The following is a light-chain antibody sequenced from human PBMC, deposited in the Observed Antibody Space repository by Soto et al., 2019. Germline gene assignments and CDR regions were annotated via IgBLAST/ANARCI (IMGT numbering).Light chain of an antibody. CDR2: DAS. V-gene: IGKV3-20*01. Sequence: EIVLTQSPGTLSLSPGERATLSCRASQSLGNTYLAWYQRKPGQAPRLLIYDASSRATDIPDRFSGSGAGTDFTLTISGLEPEDSAVYYCQQYGTLITCGQGTRLEIK. CDR3: QQYGTLIT. J-gene: IGKJ5*01. CDR1: QSLGNTY.